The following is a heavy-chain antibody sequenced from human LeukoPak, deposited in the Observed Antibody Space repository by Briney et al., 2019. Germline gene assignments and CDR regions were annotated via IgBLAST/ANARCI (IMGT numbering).Heavy chain of an antibody. CDR3: ARGGKNDYVWGSYLAIHFDY. CDR2: INPNSGGT. J-gene: IGHJ4*02. D-gene: IGHD3-16*02. V-gene: IGHV1-2*02. Sequence: GASVKVSCKASGYTFTSYGISWVRQAPGQGLEWMGWINPNSGGTNYAQKFQGRVTMTRDTSISTAYMELSRLRSDDTAVYYCARGGKNDYVWGSYLAIHFDYWGQGTLVTVSS. CDR1: GYTFTSYG.